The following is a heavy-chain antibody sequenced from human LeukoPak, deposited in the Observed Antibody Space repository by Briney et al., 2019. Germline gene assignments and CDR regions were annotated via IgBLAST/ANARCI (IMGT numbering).Heavy chain of an antibody. CDR3: TLQAYYDSLFDY. V-gene: IGHV3-49*04. D-gene: IGHD3-22*01. Sequence: GGSLRLSCTASGFTFGDYAMSWVRQAPGKGLEWVGFIRSKAYGGTTEYAASVKGRFTISRDDSKSIAYLQMNSPKTEDTAVYYCTLQAYYDSLFDYWGQGTLVTVSS. J-gene: IGHJ4*02. CDR1: GFTFGDYA. CDR2: IRSKAYGGTT.